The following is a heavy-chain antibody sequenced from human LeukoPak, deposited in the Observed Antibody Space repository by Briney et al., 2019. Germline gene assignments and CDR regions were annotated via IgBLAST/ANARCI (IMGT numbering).Heavy chain of an antibody. Sequence: GASVKVSCKASGYTFTGYYMHWVRQAPGQGLEWMGRINPNSGGTNYAQKFQGRVTITTDESTSTAYMELSSLRSEDTAVYYCARGQLWPDYWGQGTLVTVSS. CDR2: INPNSGGT. CDR3: ARGQLWPDY. D-gene: IGHD5-18*01. V-gene: IGHV1-2*06. J-gene: IGHJ4*02. CDR1: GYTFTGYY.